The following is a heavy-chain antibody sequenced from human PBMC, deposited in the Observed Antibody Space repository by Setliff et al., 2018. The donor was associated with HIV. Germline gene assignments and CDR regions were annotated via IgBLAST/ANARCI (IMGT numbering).Heavy chain of an antibody. J-gene: IGHJ3*02. CDR1: GGSFSGYY. CDR2: INHSGST. Sequence: SETLSLTCAVYGGSFSGYYWSWIRQPPGKGLEWIGEINHSGSTNYNPSLKSRVTISVDTSKNQFSLKLSSVTAADTAVYYCARGPYGDYHDAFDIWGQGTMVTV. D-gene: IGHD4-17*01. CDR3: ARGPYGDYHDAFDI. V-gene: IGHV4-34*01.